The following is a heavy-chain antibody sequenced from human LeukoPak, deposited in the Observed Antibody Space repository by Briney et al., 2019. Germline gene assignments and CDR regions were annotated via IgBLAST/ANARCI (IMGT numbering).Heavy chain of an antibody. J-gene: IGHJ4*02. D-gene: IGHD3-16*01. V-gene: IGHV1-46*01. CDR2: INPVGGGT. CDR1: GNTFTDHY. Sequence: ASVKVSCKASGNTFTDHYMHWVRQAPGQGLEWMGIINPVGGGTTYAQHFQGRVTMTRDTSTSTVYMELRSLRSEDTAVYYCERDFRATFGGVMASAFDYWGQGTLVTVSP. CDR3: ERDFRATFGGVMASAFDY.